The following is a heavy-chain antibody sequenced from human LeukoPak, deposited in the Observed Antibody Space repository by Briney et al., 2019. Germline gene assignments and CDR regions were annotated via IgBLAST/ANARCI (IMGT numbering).Heavy chain of an antibody. D-gene: IGHD4-23*01. CDR1: VFTFSSYA. CDR2: INGSCGSK. CDR3: AKDGHTVDAYYFDY. Sequence: GGTLRLSCAASVFTFSSYAMSWVRQPPGKGLEWVSAINGSCGSKYYADSVKRRLTISRDNTKNTLYLQMNSLTVEDTAVYYCAKDGHTVDAYYFDYWGKGTLVTVS. V-gene: IGHV3-23*01. J-gene: IGHJ4*02.